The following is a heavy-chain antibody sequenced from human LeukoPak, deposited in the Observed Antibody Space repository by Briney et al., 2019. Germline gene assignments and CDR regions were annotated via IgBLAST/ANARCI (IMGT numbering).Heavy chain of an antibody. CDR2: IKQDGSEK. J-gene: IGHJ3*02. Sequence: PGRSLRLSCSASGFTFNNYDMHWVRQAPGKGLEWVANIKQDGSEKYYVDSVKGRFTISRDNAKNSLYLQMNSLRAEDTAVYYCARDSRYGLGSYLAFDIWGQGTMVTVSS. CDR3: ARDSRYGLGSYLAFDI. V-gene: IGHV3-7*01. CDR1: GFTFNNYD. D-gene: IGHD3-10*01.